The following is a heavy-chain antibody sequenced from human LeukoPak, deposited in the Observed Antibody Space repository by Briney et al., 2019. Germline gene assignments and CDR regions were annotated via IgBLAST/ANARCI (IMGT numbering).Heavy chain of an antibody. CDR2: IYSGGST. Sequence: GGSLRLSCAASGFTVSSIYMSWVRQAPGKGLEWVSVIYSGGSTCYADSVKGRFTISRDNSKNTLYLQMNSLRAEDTAVYYCASISVAGTVDYWGQGTLVTVSS. D-gene: IGHD6-19*01. CDR1: GFTVSSIY. V-gene: IGHV3-53*01. J-gene: IGHJ4*02. CDR3: ASISVAGTVDY.